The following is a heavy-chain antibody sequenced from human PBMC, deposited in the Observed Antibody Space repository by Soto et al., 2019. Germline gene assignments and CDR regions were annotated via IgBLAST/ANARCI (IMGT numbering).Heavy chain of an antibody. Sequence: PSQTLSLTCAISGDSVSSNSAAWNWIRQSPSRGLEWLGRTYYRSKWYNDYAVSVKSRITINPDTSKNQFSLQLNSVTPEDTTVYYCARAAYKKPGLFRSTSCYLLYYFDYWGQGTLVTVSS. D-gene: IGHD2-2*01. J-gene: IGHJ4*02. CDR3: ARAAYKKPGLFRSTSCYLLYYFDY. CDR2: TYYRSKWYN. CDR1: GDSVSSNSAA. V-gene: IGHV6-1*01.